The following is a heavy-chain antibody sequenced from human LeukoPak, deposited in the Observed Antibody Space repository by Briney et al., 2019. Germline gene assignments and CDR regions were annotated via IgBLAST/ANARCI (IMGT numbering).Heavy chain of an antibody. CDR3: AKDSVRGYVPDY. Sequence: GGSLRLSCAASGFTVSSNYMSWVRQAPGKGLEWVSVIYSGGSTFYADSVKGRFTISRDNSKNTLSLQMSSLRAEDTAVYYCAKDSVRGYVPDYWGQGTLATVSS. V-gene: IGHV3-53*05. J-gene: IGHJ4*02. D-gene: IGHD3-10*01. CDR1: GFTVSSNY. CDR2: IYSGGST.